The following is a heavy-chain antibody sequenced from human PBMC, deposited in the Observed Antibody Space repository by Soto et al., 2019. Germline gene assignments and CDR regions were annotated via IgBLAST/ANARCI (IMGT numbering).Heavy chain of an antibody. J-gene: IGHJ6*02. V-gene: IGHV3-30-3*01. Sequence: PGGSLRLSCAASGFTFSSYAMHWVRQAPGKGLEWVAVISYDGSNKYYADSVKGRFTISRDNSKNTLYLQMNSLRAEDTDVYYCARDLWHTVGMDVWGQGTTVTVYS. D-gene: IGHD3-10*01. CDR1: GFTFSSYA. CDR3: ARDLWHTVGMDV. CDR2: ISYDGSNK.